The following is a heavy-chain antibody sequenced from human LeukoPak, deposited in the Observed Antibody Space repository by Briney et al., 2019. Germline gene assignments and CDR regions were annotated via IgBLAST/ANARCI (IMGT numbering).Heavy chain of an antibody. CDR2: IKQDGSEE. CDR1: GFSFSTYN. J-gene: IGHJ4*02. V-gene: IGHV3-7*01. D-gene: IGHD2-8*01. Sequence: PGGSLRLSCAASGFSFSTYNMNWARQAPGKGLEWVANIKQDGSEEYYVDSVKGRFTISRDNAKNSLYLQMNSLRAEDTAVYYCARVMRYYFDYWGQGTLVTVSS. CDR3: ARVMRYYFDY.